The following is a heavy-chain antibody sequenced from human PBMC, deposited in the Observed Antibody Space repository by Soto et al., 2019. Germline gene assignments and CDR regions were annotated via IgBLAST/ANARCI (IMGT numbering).Heavy chain of an antibody. CDR3: ARESGTSYY. J-gene: IGHJ4*02. Sequence: QVQLQESGPGLVKPSETLSLTCTVSAGSVSTGSYYWSWVRQPPGKGLEWIGSIYYSGSTNYNPSLKSRASRSLDTSKIQFSLKLSSVTAADTAVYYCARESGTSYYWGQGTLFAVAS. CDR1: AGSVSTGSYY. V-gene: IGHV4-61*01. CDR2: IYYSGST.